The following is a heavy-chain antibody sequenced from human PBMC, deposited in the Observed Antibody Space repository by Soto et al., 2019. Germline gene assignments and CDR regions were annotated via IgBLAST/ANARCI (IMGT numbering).Heavy chain of an antibody. CDR3: AKGSVVGADYSYGMDV. D-gene: IGHD2-2*01. V-gene: IGHV3-23*01. CDR1: GFTFSSYG. CDR2: VSGSGGSV. Sequence: GGSLRLSCAAAGFTFSSYGMSWVRQAPGKGLEWVSAVSGSGGSVYYADSVRGRFTISRDNSKNTLYLQVNSLRAEDTAIYYCAKGSVVGADYSYGMDVWGQGTTVTVSS. J-gene: IGHJ6*02.